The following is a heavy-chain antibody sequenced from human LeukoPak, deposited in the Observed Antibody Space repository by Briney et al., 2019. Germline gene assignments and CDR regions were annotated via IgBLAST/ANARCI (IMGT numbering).Heavy chain of an antibody. CDR3: ARVRASATPIWFDP. CDR2: VIPIYGTA. Sequence: SVKDSCQASGDNMHTYAMSWVRLARGQGPEWMGVVIPIYGTAKYATKFQGRLTITAVESTSTAYMELRSLKVEDTAVYYCARVRASATPIWFDPWGQGTLVTVSS. V-gene: IGHV1-69*13. CDR1: GDNMHTYA. J-gene: IGHJ5*02. D-gene: IGHD2-15*01.